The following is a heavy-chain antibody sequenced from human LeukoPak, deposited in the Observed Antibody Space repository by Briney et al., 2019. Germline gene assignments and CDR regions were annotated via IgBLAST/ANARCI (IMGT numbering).Heavy chain of an antibody. D-gene: IGHD2-21*02. J-gene: IGHJ3*02. CDR2: ISNSGDST. V-gene: IGHV3-23*01. Sequence: PGGSLRLSCAPSGFTFSRYAMNWVRQAPGKGLEWVSIISNSGDSTIYADSVKGRFTISRDNSKNTLYLQMNSLRAEDTAMYYCAKDGEKSDLRDAFDIWGQGTMVTVSS. CDR1: GFTFSRYA. CDR3: AKDGEKSDLRDAFDI.